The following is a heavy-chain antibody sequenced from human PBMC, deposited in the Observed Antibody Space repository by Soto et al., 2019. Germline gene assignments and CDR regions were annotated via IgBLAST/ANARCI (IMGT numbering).Heavy chain of an antibody. D-gene: IGHD5-18*01. CDR2: IYYSGTT. J-gene: IGHJ6*02. V-gene: IGHV4-30-4*01. CDR3: GRGQTAIDV. CDR1: GGTITRGDHF. Sequence: SETLSLTCSVSGGTITRGDHFWSWVRQSPGKGLEWLGYIYYSGTTYYNPSLKGRVMMTIDTSKHQFSLNLSSVTAADTAVFYCGRGQTAIDVWGQGTKGT.